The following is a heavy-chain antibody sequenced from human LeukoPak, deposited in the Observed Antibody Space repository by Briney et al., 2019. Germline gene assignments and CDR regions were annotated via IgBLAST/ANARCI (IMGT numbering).Heavy chain of an antibody. CDR1: GGTFSSYA. CDR2: IIPIFGTA. V-gene: IGHV1-69*05. J-gene: IGHJ6*03. CDR3: ARASGPTQDTPRVLGYYYYYMDV. Sequence: GASVKVSCKASGGTFSSYAISWVRQAPGQGLEWMGGIIPIFGTANYAQKFQGRVTITTDESTSTAYMELSSLRSEDTAVYYCARASGPTQDTPRVLGYYYYYMDVRGKGTTVTVSS. D-gene: IGHD7-27*01.